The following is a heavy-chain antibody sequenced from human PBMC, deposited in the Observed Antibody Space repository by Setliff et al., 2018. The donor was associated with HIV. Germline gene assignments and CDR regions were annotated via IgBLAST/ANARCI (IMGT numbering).Heavy chain of an antibody. V-gene: IGHV1-69*13. J-gene: IGHJ5*02. CDR2: IIPIFNTA. CDR3: ARDQATGYEKVWFSWIDP. CDR1: GGTFSLYA. Sequence: SVKVSCKASGGTFSLYAINWVRQAPGQGLEWMGGIIPIFNTANYAQKFQGRVTITAVGSTSTAYMELSSLRFEDTATYYCARDQATGYEKVWFSWIDPWGRGTLVTVSS. D-gene: IGHD5-12*01.